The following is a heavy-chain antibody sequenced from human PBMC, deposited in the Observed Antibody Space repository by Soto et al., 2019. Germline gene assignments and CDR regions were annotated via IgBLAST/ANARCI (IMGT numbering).Heavy chain of an antibody. CDR2: ISGGGTTT. Sequence: WGSLRLSCAASGFRFSDHYMTWIRQAPGKGLEWVSKISGGGTTTHYADSVKGRFTVSRDNAKNSLYLQMNSLRTEDTAVYYCAGDPYYYGSAFWGQGTLVTVSS. D-gene: IGHD3-10*01. V-gene: IGHV3-11*01. J-gene: IGHJ4*02. CDR3: AGDPYYYGSAF. CDR1: GFRFSDHY.